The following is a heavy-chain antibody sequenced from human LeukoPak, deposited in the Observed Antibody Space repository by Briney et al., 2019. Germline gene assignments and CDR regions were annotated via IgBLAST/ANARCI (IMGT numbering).Heavy chain of an antibody. CDR3: ARARGYSSGWTYYYYYMDV. Sequence: GASVKVSCKASGGTFSSYAISWVRQAPGQGLEWRGGSIPIFGTANYAQKFQGRVTITADESTSTAYMELSSLRSEDTAVYYCARARGYSSGWTYYYYYMDVWGKGTTVTISS. CDR1: GGTFSSYA. D-gene: IGHD6-19*01. J-gene: IGHJ6*03. V-gene: IGHV1-69*13. CDR2: SIPIFGTA.